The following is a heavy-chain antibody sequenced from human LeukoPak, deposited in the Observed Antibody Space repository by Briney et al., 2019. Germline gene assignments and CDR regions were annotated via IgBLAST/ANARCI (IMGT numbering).Heavy chain of an antibody. D-gene: IGHD1-26*01. CDR1: GYTFTSYD. CDR2: MNPNNGNT. V-gene: IGHV1-8*01. Sequence: GASVKVSCKASGYTFTSYDINWVRQATGQGLEWMGWMNPNNGNTGYAQKFQGRVTMTRNTSISTAYMELSSLRSEDTAVYYCARAGGSYSYYYYMDVWGKGTTVTVSS. J-gene: IGHJ6*03. CDR3: ARAGGSYSYYYYMDV.